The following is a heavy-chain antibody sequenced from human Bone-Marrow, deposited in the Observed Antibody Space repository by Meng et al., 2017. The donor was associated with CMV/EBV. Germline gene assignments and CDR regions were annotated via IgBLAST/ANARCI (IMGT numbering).Heavy chain of an antibody. V-gene: IGHV5-51*01. D-gene: IGHD2-21*01. CDR2: IYPGDSDT. CDR3: ARRRDYGYCGGDCYPENWYFDL. Sequence: KVSCKGSGYSFTSYWIGWVRQMPGKGLEWMGIIYPGDSDTRYSPSFQGQVTISADKSISTAYLQWSSLKASGTAMYYCARRRDYGYCGGDCYPENWYFDLWGRGTLVTVSS. CDR1: GYSFTSYW. J-gene: IGHJ2*01.